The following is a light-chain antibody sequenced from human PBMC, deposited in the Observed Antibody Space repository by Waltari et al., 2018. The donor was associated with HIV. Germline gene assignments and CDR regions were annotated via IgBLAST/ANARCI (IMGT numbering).Light chain of an antibody. CDR3: SSHAGSKVV. CDR1: KLGDKY. Sequence: SYELTQPPSVSVSPGQTASITCSGDKLGDKYACWYQQKPGQSPVLVIYQDSKRPSGVPDRFSGSKSGNTASLTVSGLQPEDEADYYCSSHAGSKVVFGGGTRLTVL. CDR2: QDS. J-gene: IGLJ2*01. V-gene: IGLV3-1*01.